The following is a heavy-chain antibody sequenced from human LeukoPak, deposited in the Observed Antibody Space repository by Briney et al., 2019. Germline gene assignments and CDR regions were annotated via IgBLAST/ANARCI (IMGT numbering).Heavy chain of an antibody. CDR2: IYSGGST. J-gene: IGHJ4*02. CDR1: GFTVSSNY. D-gene: IGHD3-22*01. Sequence: PGESLRLSCAASGFTVSSNYMTWVRQAPGKGLEWVSVIYSGGSTYYADSVKGRFTISRDNSKNTLYLQMNSLRAEDTAVYYCAGTIVGKWAIDYWGQGTLVTVSS. V-gene: IGHV3-53*01. CDR3: AGTIVGKWAIDY.